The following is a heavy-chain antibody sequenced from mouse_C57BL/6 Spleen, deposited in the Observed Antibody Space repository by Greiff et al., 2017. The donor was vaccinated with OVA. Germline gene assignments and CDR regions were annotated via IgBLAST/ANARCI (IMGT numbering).Heavy chain of an antibody. CDR2: IRNKANGYTT. CDR3: ARFPLYYYGSSYGWYFDV. J-gene: IGHJ1*03. D-gene: IGHD1-1*01. Sequence: EVMLVESGGGLVQPGGSLSLSCAASGFTFTDYYMSWVRQPPGKALEWLGFIRNKANGYTTAYSASVKGRFTISRDTSHSILYIQMNALRAEDSATSSCARFPLYYYGSSYGWYFDVWGTGTTVTVSS. V-gene: IGHV7-3*01. CDR1: GFTFTDYY.